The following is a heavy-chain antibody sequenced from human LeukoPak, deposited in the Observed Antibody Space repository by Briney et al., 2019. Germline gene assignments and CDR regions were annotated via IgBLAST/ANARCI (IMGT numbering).Heavy chain of an antibody. CDR3: AKWLRVATTYCDF. D-gene: IGHD5-24*01. J-gene: IGHJ4*01. Sequence: GGTLRLSCAASGFTFSSHGMNWVRQAPGKGLEWVSTIPGSGGNTYYKDSVKGRFTISRDNSKNTLYLQMNSLRAEATAVYYCAKWLRVATTYCDFWGHGPLVTVSS. CDR2: IPGSGGNT. V-gene: IGHV3-23*01. CDR1: GFTFSSHG.